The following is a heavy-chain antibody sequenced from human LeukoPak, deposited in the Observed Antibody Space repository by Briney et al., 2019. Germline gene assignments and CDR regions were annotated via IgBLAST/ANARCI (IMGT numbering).Heavy chain of an antibody. CDR1: GYTFTSYD. V-gene: IGHV1-8*01. CDR3: ARGNKLERRTFDP. J-gene: IGHJ5*02. D-gene: IGHD1-1*01. Sequence: EASVKVSCKASGYTFTSYDINWVRQATGQGLERMGWMNPNSGNTGYAQKFQGRVTMTRNTSISTAYMELSSLRSEDTAVYYCARGNKLERRTFDPWGQGTLVTVSS. CDR2: MNPNSGNT.